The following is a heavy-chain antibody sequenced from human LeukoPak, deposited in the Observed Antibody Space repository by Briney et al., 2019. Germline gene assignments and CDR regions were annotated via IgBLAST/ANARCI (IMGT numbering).Heavy chain of an antibody. J-gene: IGHJ4*02. CDR2: INPSGGST. CDR3: ARDFSGEAAGSAPDY. D-gene: IGHD6-13*01. Sequence: ASVKVSCKASGYTFTSYYMHWVRQAPGQGLEWMGIINPSGGSTSYAQKFQGRVTMTRDTSTSTVYMELGSLRSEDTAVYYCARDFSGEAAGSAPDYWGQGTLVTVSS. CDR1: GYTFTSYY. V-gene: IGHV1-46*01.